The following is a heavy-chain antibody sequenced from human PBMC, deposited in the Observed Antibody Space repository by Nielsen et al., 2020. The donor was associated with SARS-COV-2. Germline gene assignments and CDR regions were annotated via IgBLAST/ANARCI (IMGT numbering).Heavy chain of an antibody. J-gene: IGHJ6*02. CDR1: GGTFSTYP. Sequence: SVKVSCKASGGTFSTYPITWVRQAPGQGLEWMGGIFPIFGTANYAQKFQGRVTITADKSTSTAYMELSSLRSEDTAVYYCATVSAQDIVRMVYGGYYGMDVWGQGTTVTVSS. D-gene: IGHD2-8*01. V-gene: IGHV1-69*06. CDR2: IFPIFGTA. CDR3: ATVSAQDIVRMVYGGYYGMDV.